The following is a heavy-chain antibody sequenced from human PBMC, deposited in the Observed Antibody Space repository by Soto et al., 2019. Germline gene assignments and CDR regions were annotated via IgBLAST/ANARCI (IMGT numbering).Heavy chain of an antibody. CDR2: IIPIFGTA. J-gene: IGHJ6*02. D-gene: IGHD2-15*01. CDR1: GGTFSSYA. CDR3: ARNGGACSGGSCYGGMDV. Sequence: ASVKVSCKASGGTFSSYAISWVRQAPGQGLEWMGGIIPIFGTANYAQKFQGRVTITADESTSTAYMELSSLRSEDTAVYYCARNGGACSGGSCYGGMDVWGQGTTVTVSS. V-gene: IGHV1-69*13.